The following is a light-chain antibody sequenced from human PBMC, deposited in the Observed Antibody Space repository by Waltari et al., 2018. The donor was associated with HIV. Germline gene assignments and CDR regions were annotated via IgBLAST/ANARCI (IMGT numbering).Light chain of an antibody. Sequence: AVTQPASVSGLPGQPTTISCTGDDSSFGLYHFVSWYQQPSGKPPRLILYYVDSRASGVSERVACSRAGNTASLSISGLRAEDECHYYCASFTGDNTVIFGGGTEVTVL. CDR3: ASFTGDNTVI. J-gene: IGLJ2*01. CDR1: DSSFGLYHF. V-gene: IGLV2-14*03. CDR2: YVD.